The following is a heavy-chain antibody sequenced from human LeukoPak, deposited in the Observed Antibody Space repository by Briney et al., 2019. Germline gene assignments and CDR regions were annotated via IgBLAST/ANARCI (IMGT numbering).Heavy chain of an antibody. CDR3: ARDVFRAAAGRELRYFDY. Sequence: ASVKVSCKASGYTFTSYYMHWVRQAPGQGLEWMGIINPSGGSTSYAQKFQGRVTITADESTSTAYMELSSLRSEDTAVYYCARDVFRAAAGRELRYFDYWGQGTLVTVSS. CDR1: GYTFTSYY. D-gene: IGHD6-13*01. CDR2: INPSGGST. V-gene: IGHV1-46*01. J-gene: IGHJ4*02.